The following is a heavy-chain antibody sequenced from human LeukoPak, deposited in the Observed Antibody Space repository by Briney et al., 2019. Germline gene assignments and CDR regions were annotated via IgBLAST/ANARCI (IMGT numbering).Heavy chain of an antibody. CDR2: INAGNGNT. D-gene: IGHD2-2*01. V-gene: IGHV1-3*01. J-gene: IGHJ4*02. Sequence: ASVKVSCKASGYTFTSYAMHWVRQAPGQRLEWMGWINAGNGNTKYSQKFQGRVTITADESTSTAYMELSSLRSEDTAVYYCARGTKVVPAAMDYWGQGTLVTVSS. CDR1: GYTFTSYA. CDR3: ARGTKVVPAAMDY.